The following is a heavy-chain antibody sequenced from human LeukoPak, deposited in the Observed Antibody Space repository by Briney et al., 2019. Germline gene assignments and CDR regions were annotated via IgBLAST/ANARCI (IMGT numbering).Heavy chain of an antibody. D-gene: IGHD3-22*01. CDR2: ISAYNGNT. CDR3: ARLGGSSGYYRIQYAFDI. J-gene: IGHJ3*02. Sequence: ASVKVSCKASGYTFTSYGISWVRQAPGQGLEWMGWISAYNGNTNYAQKLQGRVTMTTDTSTSTAYMELRSLRSDDTAVYYCARLGGSSGYYRIQYAFDIWGQGTMVTVSS. CDR1: GYTFTSYG. V-gene: IGHV1-18*01.